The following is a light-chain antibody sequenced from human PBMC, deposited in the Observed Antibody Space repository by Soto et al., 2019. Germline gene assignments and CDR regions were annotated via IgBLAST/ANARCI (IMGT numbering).Light chain of an antibody. CDR2: GAS. CDR3: QQYSNGPRT. J-gene: IGKJ1*01. Sequence: EIVMTQSPATLSVSPGERATLSCRASQSVSSNLAWYQQKPGQAPRFLIFGASTRATGIPARFSGSGSGTEFTLTISSLQSEDFAVYYCQQYSNGPRTFGQGTKVEIK. V-gene: IGKV3-15*01. CDR1: QSVSSN.